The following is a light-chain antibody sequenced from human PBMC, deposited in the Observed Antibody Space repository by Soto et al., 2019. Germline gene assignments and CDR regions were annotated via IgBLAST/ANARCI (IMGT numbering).Light chain of an antibody. V-gene: IGKV3-20*01. CDR1: QSLSSSY. CDR2: GAS. J-gene: IGKJ4*01. CDR3: QQYGTSPALT. Sequence: EIVLTQSPGTLSLSPGESATLSCRASQSLSSSYLAWYQQKPGQAPRLLIYGASSRATGIPDRFSGSGSGTHFTLTISRLEPEDVAVYYCQQYGTSPALTFGGGTKVEIE.